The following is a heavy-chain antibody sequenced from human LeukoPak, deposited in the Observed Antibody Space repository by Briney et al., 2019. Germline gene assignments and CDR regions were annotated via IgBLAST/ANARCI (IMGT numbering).Heavy chain of an antibody. Sequence: SVKVSCKASGGTFSSYAISWVRQAPGQGLEWMGGIIPIFATANYAQKFQGRVTITADESTSTAYMELSSLRSEDTAVYYCARAPHAVAGTFNYWDQGTLVTVSS. J-gene: IGHJ4*02. CDR2: IIPIFATA. CDR3: ARAPHAVAGTFNY. D-gene: IGHD6-19*01. CDR1: GGTFSSYA. V-gene: IGHV1-69*13.